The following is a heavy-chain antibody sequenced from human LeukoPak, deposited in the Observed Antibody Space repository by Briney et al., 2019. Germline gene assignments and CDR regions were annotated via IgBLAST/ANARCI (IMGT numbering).Heavy chain of an antibody. Sequence: GESLKISCQGSGYSFTSYWIGWVRQMPGKGLEWMGIIYPGDSDTRYSPSFQGQVTISADKSISTAYLQWSSLKASDTAMYYCARVVPYYYDSSGYRYDYWGQGTLVTVSS. V-gene: IGHV5-51*01. D-gene: IGHD3-22*01. CDR1: GYSFTSYW. CDR2: IYPGDSDT. J-gene: IGHJ4*02. CDR3: ARVVPYYYDSSGYRYDY.